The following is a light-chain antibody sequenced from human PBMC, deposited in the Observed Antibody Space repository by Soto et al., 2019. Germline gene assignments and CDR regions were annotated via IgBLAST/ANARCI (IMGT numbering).Light chain of an antibody. CDR2: GAS. Sequence: EIVLTQSPGTLSLSPGERATLSCRASQSVSSSYLAWYQQKPCQAPRLLIYGASSRATGIPGRFSGSGSGRDFTLTISRLQPEDFAVYYCQQYGSSPLLTFGGGTKVEIK. CDR3: QQYGSSPLLT. CDR1: QSVSSSY. V-gene: IGKV3-20*01. J-gene: IGKJ4*01.